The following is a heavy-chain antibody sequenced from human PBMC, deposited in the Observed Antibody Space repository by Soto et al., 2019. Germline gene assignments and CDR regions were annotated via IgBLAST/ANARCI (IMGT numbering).Heavy chain of an antibody. V-gene: IGHV1-69*13. CDR1: GGTFSSYA. J-gene: IGHJ5*02. CDR2: IIPIFGTA. Sequence: RASVKVSCKASGGTFSSYAISWVRQAPGQGLEWMGGIIPIFGTANYAQKFQGRVTITADESTSTAYMELSSLRSEDTAVYYCARVLDGWFDPWGQGTLVTISS. CDR3: ARVLDGWFDP. D-gene: IGHD1-1*01.